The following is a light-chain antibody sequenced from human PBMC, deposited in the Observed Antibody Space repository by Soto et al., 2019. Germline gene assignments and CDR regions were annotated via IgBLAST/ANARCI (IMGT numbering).Light chain of an antibody. J-gene: IGLJ3*02. CDR1: NSDVGGYNY. CDR2: DVS. V-gene: IGLV2-14*01. CDR3: SSYTSSSILGV. Sequence: QSALTQPASVSGSPGQSITISCTGTNSDVGGYNYVSWYQQHPGKAPKLMIFDVSNRPSGVSNRFSGSKSGNTASLTISGLQAEDEADYYCSSYTSSSILGVFGGGTKLTVL.